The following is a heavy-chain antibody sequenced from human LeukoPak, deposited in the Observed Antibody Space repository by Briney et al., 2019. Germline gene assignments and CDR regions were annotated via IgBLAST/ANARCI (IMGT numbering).Heavy chain of an antibody. CDR3: ARSYCSTSSCYASDY. D-gene: IGHD2-2*01. V-gene: IGHV3-21*01. CDR2: ISSSSDYI. J-gene: IGHJ4*02. CDR1: GFTFSWFS. Sequence: KSGGSLRLSCVASGFTFSWFSMNWVRQAPGKGLAWVSSISSSSDYIYYADSLEGRFTISRDNARNSLYLHMDSLRAEDTAVYYCARSYCSTSSCYASDYWGQGTVVTVSS.